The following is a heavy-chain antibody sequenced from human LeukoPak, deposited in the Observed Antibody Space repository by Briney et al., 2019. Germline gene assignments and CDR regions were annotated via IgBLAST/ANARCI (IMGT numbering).Heavy chain of an antibody. Sequence: ASVNVSCTTSGYSFTSYYIHWVRQAPGQGLEWMGWINPSSGGTEYAQKFQGRVTMTGDTSISTAYMELSRLRSDDTAVYYCARDRGSSWYVDYWGQGTLVTVSS. CDR2: INPSSGGT. D-gene: IGHD6-13*01. CDR1: GYSFTSYY. V-gene: IGHV1-2*02. CDR3: ARDRGSSWYVDY. J-gene: IGHJ4*02.